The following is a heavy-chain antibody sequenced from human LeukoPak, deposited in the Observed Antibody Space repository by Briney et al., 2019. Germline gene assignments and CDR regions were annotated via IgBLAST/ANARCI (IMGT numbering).Heavy chain of an antibody. CDR1: GGSISSGSYY. Sequence: NSSQTLSLTCTDSGGSISSGSYYWSWIRQPAGKGLEWIGRIYTSGSTNYNPSLKSRVTISVDTSKNQFSLKLSSVTAADTAVYYCARENYGDYPFDYWGQGTLVTVPS. D-gene: IGHD4-17*01. CDR3: ARENYGDYPFDY. J-gene: IGHJ4*02. CDR2: IYTSGST. V-gene: IGHV4-61*02.